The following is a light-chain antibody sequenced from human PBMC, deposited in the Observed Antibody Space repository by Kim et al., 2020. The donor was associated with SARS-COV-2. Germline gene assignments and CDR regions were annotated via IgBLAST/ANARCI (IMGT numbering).Light chain of an antibody. J-gene: IGLJ3*02. V-gene: IGLV4-69*01. CDR2: LNSDGSH. Sequence: QLVLTQSPSASASLGASVKLTCTLSSGHSNYAIAWHQQQPEKGPRYLMKLNSDGSHSKGDGIPDRFSGSSSGAERYLTISSLQSEDEADYYCQTWDTGLWVFSGGTQLTVL. CDR3: QTWDTGLWV. CDR1: SGHSNYA.